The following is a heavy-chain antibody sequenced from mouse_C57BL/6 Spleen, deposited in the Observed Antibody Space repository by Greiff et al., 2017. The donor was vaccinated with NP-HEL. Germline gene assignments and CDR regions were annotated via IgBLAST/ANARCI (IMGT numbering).Heavy chain of an antibody. CDR3: ARGTTVVAPTFAY. D-gene: IGHD1-1*01. J-gene: IGHJ3*01. V-gene: IGHV1-26*01. Sequence: VQLQQSGPELVKPGASVKISCKASGYTFTDYYMNWVKQSHGKSLEWIGDINPNNGGTSYNQKFKGKATLTVDKSSSTAYMELRSLTSEDSAVYYCARGTTVVAPTFAYWGQGTLVTVSA. CDR1: GYTFTDYY. CDR2: INPNNGGT.